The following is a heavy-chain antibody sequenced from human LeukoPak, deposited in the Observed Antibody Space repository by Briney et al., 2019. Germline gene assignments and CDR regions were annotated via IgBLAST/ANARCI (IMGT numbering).Heavy chain of an antibody. CDR3: ARGYCTGSSCSRSY. CDR2: IKQDGSDK. V-gene: IGHV3-7*01. Sequence: GGSLRLSCAASGFTFRIYWMNWVRQAPGKGPEWLANIKQDGSDKNYVDSVKGRFIISRDNAKNSLYLQMNSLRAEDTAVYYCARGYCTGSSCSRSYWGQGTLVTVSS. D-gene: IGHD2-2*01. CDR1: GFTFRIYW. J-gene: IGHJ4*02.